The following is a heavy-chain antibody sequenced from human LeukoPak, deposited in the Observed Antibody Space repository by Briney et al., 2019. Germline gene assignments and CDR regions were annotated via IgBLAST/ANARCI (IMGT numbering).Heavy chain of an antibody. CDR3: ARGYSGYDLGLVFDY. V-gene: IGHV3-23*01. J-gene: IGHJ4*02. Sequence: GGSLRLSCAASGLTFSTYAMTWVRQAPGQGLEWVSFITGSGRSTYYADSVKGRFSISRDNSHNTLYLQMNSLRAEDTALYYCARGYSGYDLGLVFDYWGQGTLVTVSS. CDR1: GLTFSTYA. CDR2: ITGSGRST. D-gene: IGHD5-12*01.